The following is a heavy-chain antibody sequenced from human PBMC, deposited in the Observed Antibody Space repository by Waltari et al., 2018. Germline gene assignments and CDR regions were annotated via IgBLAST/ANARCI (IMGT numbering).Heavy chain of an antibody. V-gene: IGHV3-30*01. Sequence: QVQLVESGGGVVQPGRSLRLSCAASGFTFSSYAMHWVRQAQGKGLEWVAVISSDGSNQYYADSVKGRFTISRDNSKNTLYLQMNSLRAEDTAVYYCAREGYSGYHDAYYFDYWGQGTLVTVSS. J-gene: IGHJ4*02. CDR1: GFTFSSYA. CDR2: ISSDGSNQ. CDR3: AREGYSGYHDAYYFDY. D-gene: IGHD5-12*01.